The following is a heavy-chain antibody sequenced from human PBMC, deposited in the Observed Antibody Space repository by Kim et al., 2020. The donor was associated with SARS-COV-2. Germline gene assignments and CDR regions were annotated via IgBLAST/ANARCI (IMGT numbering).Heavy chain of an antibody. D-gene: IGHD3-22*01. CDR2: TYYRSKWYN. V-gene: IGHV6-1*01. J-gene: IGHJ6*02. CDR3: VRDPHRDNSGRNWYNYGMDV. Sequence: SQTLSLTCAISGDSVSSDRVVWNWIRQSPLRGLEWLGRTYYRSKWYNDYAVSVKSRITINSDTSRNQFSLHLNSVTPEDTAVYYCVRDPHRDNSGRNWYNYGMDVWGQGTTVTVSS. CDR1: GDSVSSDRVV.